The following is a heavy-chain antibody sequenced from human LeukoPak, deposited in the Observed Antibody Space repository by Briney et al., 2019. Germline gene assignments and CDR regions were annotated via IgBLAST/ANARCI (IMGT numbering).Heavy chain of an antibody. Sequence: GGSLRLSCAVSGITLSNYGMTWVRQAPGKGLEWVAGISDTGGRTNYADSVKGWFTISRDNPKNTLYLQMNSLRAEDTAVYFCAKRGVVIRVILVGFHKEAYYFDSWGQGALVTVSS. V-gene: IGHV3-23*01. CDR1: GITLSNYG. CDR2: ISDTGGRT. CDR3: AKRGVVIRVILVGFHKEAYYFDS. J-gene: IGHJ4*02. D-gene: IGHD3-22*01.